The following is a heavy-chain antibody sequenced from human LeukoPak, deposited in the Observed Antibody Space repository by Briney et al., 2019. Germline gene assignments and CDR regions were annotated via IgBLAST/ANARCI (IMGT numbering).Heavy chain of an antibody. Sequence: PGGSLRLSCAASGFIFSGYAMYWVRQAPGKGVEYVSAISSNGGSIYYANSVKGRFTISRDNSKNILYLQMGSLRGEDMAVYYCARDRGSGWFRYFDYWGQGTLVTVSS. CDR2: ISSNGGSI. CDR3: ARDRGSGWFRYFDY. D-gene: IGHD6-19*01. J-gene: IGHJ4*02. CDR1: GFIFSGYA. V-gene: IGHV3-64*01.